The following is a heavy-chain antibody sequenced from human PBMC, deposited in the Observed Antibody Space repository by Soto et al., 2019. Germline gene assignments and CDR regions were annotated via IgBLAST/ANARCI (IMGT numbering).Heavy chain of an antibody. Sequence: PSETLSLTCAVYGGSFSGYYWSWIRQPPGKGLEWIGEINHSGSTNYNPSLKSRVTISVDTSKNQFSLKLSSVTAADTAVYYFARGRSRYSSSSVQNYFDYWGQGTLVTVSS. CDR2: INHSGST. V-gene: IGHV4-34*01. J-gene: IGHJ4*02. CDR1: GGSFSGYY. D-gene: IGHD6-6*01. CDR3: ARGRSRYSSSSVQNYFDY.